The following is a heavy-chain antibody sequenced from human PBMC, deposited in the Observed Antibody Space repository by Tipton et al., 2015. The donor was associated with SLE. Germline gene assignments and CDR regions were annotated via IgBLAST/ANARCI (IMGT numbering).Heavy chain of an antibody. CDR3: ARDEAVVVQGPGVAFDI. CDR1: GGSISGYY. D-gene: IGHD2-2*01. Sequence: TLSLTCTVSGGSISGYYWSWIRQPPGKGLEWIGEINHSGSTNYNPSLKSRVTISVDTSKNQFSLKLSSVTAADTAVYYCARDEAVVVQGPGVAFDIWGQGTMVTVSS. J-gene: IGHJ3*02. CDR2: INHSGST. V-gene: IGHV4-34*01.